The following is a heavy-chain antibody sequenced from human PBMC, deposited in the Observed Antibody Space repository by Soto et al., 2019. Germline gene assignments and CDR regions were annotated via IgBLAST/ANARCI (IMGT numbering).Heavy chain of an antibody. Sequence: SETLSLTCTVSGGSISSGGYYWSWIRQHPGKGLEWIGYIYYSGSTYYNPSLKSRVTISVDTSKNQFSLKLSSVTAADTAVYYCARDMGCGGDCRISNWFDPWGQGTLVTVSS. CDR3: ARDMGCGGDCRISNWFDP. CDR2: IYYSGST. V-gene: IGHV4-31*03. CDR1: GGSISSGGYY. D-gene: IGHD2-21*02. J-gene: IGHJ5*02.